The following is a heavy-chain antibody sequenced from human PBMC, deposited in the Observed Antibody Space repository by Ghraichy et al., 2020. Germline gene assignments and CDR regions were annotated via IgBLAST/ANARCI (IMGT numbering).Heavy chain of an antibody. CDR1: GGSVSSGSYY. V-gene: IGHV4-61*01. CDR3: ARGDSCDFWSGYPVDY. Sequence: SETLSLTCTVSGGSVSSGSYYWSWIRQPPGKGLEWIGYIYYSGSTNYNPSLKSRVTISVDTSKNQFSLKLSSVTAADTAVYYCARGDSCDFWSGYPVDYWGQGTLVTVSS. J-gene: IGHJ4*02. D-gene: IGHD3-3*01. CDR2: IYYSGST.